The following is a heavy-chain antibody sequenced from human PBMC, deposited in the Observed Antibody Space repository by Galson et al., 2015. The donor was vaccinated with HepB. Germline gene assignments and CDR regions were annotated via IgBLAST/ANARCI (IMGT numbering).Heavy chain of an antibody. J-gene: IGHJ4*02. CDR2: IMLAIP. V-gene: IGHV1-69*02. Sequence: SVKVSCKASGDTFRDYIISWVRQAPGQGLEWMGRIMLAIPHYAHKFQGRLSITADKSTNTAYMELGRLTPDDTAVYYCVRGRKSGPQRWAFDHWGQGTLVTVSA. D-gene: IGHD1-1*01. CDR3: VRGRKSGPQRWAFDH. CDR1: GDTFRDYI.